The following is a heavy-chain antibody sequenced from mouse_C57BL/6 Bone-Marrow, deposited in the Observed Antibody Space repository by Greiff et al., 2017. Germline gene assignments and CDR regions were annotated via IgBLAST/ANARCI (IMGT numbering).Heavy chain of an antibody. CDR1: GFNITDDY. CDR2: IDPDNGDT. J-gene: IGHJ2*01. Sequence: EVQLQQSGAELVKPGASVKLSCTASGFNITDDYMHWVKQRPEQGLEWIGVIDPDNGDTEYASKFQGKATITVDTSSNTAYLQLSSLTSEDTAVYYCAIDYSNSYYVDYWGQGTTLTVSS. V-gene: IGHV14-4*01. CDR3: AIDYSNSYYVDY. D-gene: IGHD2-5*01.